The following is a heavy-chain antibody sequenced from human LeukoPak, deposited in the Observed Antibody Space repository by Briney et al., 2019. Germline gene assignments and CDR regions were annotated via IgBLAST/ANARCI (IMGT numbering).Heavy chain of an antibody. CDR3: ARVNYGGNSESDC. V-gene: IGHV1-69*04. CDR1: GDTFSSYV. CDR2: IIPILGIA. Sequence: ASVKVSCKASGDTFSSYVISWVRLAPGQGLEWMGRIIPILGIANYAQKFQGRVTITADKSTSTAYMELSSLRSEDTAVYYCARVNYGGNSESDCWGQGTLVTVSS. J-gene: IGHJ4*02. D-gene: IGHD4-23*01.